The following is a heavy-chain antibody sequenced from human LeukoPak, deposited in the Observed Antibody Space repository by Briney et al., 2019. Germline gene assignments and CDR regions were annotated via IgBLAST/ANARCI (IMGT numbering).Heavy chain of an antibody. CDR1: GFTFNNYW. D-gene: IGHD3-3*01. Sequence: GGSLRLSCAASGFTFNNYWMHWVRQAPGKGLVWVSCINSDGSSTNYADSVKGRFTISRDNAKNTLYLQMNSLRAEDTAVYYCTIFGVNYGMEVWGQGTTVTVS. J-gene: IGHJ6*02. V-gene: IGHV3-74*01. CDR2: INSDGSST. CDR3: TIFGVNYGMEV.